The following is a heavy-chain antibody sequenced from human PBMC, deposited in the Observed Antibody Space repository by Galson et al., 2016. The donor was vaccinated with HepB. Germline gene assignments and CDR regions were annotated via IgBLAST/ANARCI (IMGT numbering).Heavy chain of an antibody. CDR3: AKELGAKPVFSS. Sequence: SLRLSCAASGFTFSTYDMHWVRQAPGKGLEWVAVISYDGSNKFQADSVKGRFTISRDNSKNTLYLQMNSLRGDDTAVYYCAKELGAKPVFSSWGQGTLVTASS. J-gene: IGHJ4*02. V-gene: IGHV3-30*18. CDR1: GFTFSTYD. D-gene: IGHD3-10*01. CDR2: ISYDGSNK.